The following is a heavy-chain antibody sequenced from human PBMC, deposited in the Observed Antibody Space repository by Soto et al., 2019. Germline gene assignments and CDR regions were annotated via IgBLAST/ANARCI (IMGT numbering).Heavy chain of an antibody. V-gene: IGHV1-18*01. CDR1: GYDFTTYG. J-gene: IGHJ4*02. CDR3: ARVRYGDY. Sequence: QVHLVQSGAEVKKPGASVKVSCKGSGYDFTTYGITWVRQAPGQGLEWMAWISAHNGNTDYAQKLQGRVTVTRDTTTSTAYRELRSVGSDDTAVYCCARVRYGDYWGQGALVTVSS. D-gene: IGHD1-1*01. CDR2: ISAHNGNT.